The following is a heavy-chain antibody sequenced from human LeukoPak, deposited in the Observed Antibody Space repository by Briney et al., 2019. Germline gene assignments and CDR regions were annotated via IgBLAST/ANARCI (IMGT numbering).Heavy chain of an antibody. CDR3: TTDIVAHSGGLDY. V-gene: IGHV3-15*01. D-gene: IGHD5-12*01. Sequence: PGGSLRLSCAASGFNFGDYHMIWIRQAPGKGLEWVGRIKSKTDGGTTDYAAPVKGRFTISRDDSKNTLYLQMNSLKTEDTAVYCCTTDIVAHSGGLDYWGQGTLVTVSS. CDR2: IKSKTDGGTT. CDR1: GFNFGDYH. J-gene: IGHJ4*02.